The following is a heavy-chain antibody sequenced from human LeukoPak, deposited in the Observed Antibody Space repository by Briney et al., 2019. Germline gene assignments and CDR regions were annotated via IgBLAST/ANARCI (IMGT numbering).Heavy chain of an antibody. D-gene: IGHD1-26*01. CDR1: GFTFSDYS. Sequence: GGSLRLSCAASGFTFSDYSMNWVRQAPGKGLEWVSSISSSSSYIYYADSVKGRFTISRDNSKNTLYLQMNSLRAEDTAVYYCARVMRSGSPFDYWGQGAPVTVSS. CDR3: ARVMRSGSPFDY. CDR2: ISSSSSYI. J-gene: IGHJ4*02. V-gene: IGHV3-21*04.